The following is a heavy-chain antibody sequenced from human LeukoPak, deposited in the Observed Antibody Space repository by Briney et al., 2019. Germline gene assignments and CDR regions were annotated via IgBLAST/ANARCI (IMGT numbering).Heavy chain of an antibody. J-gene: IGHJ5*02. CDR3: ARVYNWNNWFDP. CDR2: IIPIFGTA. D-gene: IGHD1-20*01. CDR1: GGTFSSYA. V-gene: IGHV1-69*05. Sequence: SVKVSCKASGGTFSSYAISWVRQAPGEGLEWMGRIIPIFGTANYAQKFQGRVTITTDESTSTAYMELSSLRSEDTAVYYCARVYNWNNWFDPWGQGTLVTVSS.